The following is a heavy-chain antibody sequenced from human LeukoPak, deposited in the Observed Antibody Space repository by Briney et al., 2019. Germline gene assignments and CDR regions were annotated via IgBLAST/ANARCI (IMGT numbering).Heavy chain of an antibody. CDR3: ASGGSYYGWFDP. D-gene: IGHD1-26*01. J-gene: IGHJ5*02. CDR2: MNPNSGNT. V-gene: IGHV1-8*01. Sequence: ASVKVSCKASGYTFTSYDINWVRQATGQGLEWMGWMNPNSGNTGYAQKFQGRVTMTRNTSISTAYMELSSLRSEDTAVYYRASGGSYYGWFDPWGQGTLVTVSS. CDR1: GYTFTSYD.